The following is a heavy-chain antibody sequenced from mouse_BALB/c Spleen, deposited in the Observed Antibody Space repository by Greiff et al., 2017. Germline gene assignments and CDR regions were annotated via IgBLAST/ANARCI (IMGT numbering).Heavy chain of an antibody. CDR2: IYPGDGDT. Sequence: VQLVESGAELVRPGSSVKISCKASGYAFSSYWMNWVKQRPGQGLEWIGQIYPGDGDTNYNGKFKGKATLTADKSSSTAYMQLSSLTSEDSAVYFCARAGDYDAFDYWGQGTTLTVSA. CDR3: ARAGDYDAFDY. V-gene: IGHV1-80*01. CDR1: GYAFSSYW. D-gene: IGHD2-4*01. J-gene: IGHJ2*01.